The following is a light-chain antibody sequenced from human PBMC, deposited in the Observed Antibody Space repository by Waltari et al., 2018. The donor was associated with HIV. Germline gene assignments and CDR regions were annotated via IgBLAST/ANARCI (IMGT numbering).Light chain of an antibody. CDR3: QQYGTSPRT. J-gene: IGKJ2*01. CDR2: GAS. V-gene: IGKV3-20*01. CDR1: QSVNSNY. Sequence: EIVFTQSPGTLSLSPGERATLPCRASQSVNSNYLAWDQQKPGQAPRLLIYGASSRATGIPDRFSGSGSGTDFTLTISRLEPEDFAVYYCQQYGTSPRTFGQGTKLEIK.